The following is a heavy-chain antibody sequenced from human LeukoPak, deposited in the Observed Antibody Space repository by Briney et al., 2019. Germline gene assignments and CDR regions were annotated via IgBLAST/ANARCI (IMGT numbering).Heavy chain of an antibody. CDR3: ARDPDYYDSSGYPDY. D-gene: IGHD3-22*01. V-gene: IGHV3-74*01. Sequence: GGSLRLSCAASGFTFSSYWMHWVRQAPGKGLVWVSRINSDGSSTSYADSVKGRFTTSRDNAKNTLYLQMNSLRAEDTAVYYCARDPDYYDSSGYPDYWGQGTLVTVSS. CDR2: INSDGSST. J-gene: IGHJ4*02. CDR1: GFTFSSYW.